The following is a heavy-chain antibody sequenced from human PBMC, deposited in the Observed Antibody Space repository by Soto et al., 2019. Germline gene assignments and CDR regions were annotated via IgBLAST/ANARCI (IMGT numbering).Heavy chain of an antibody. Sequence: PSETLSLTCAVSGGSFSSYYCTLIRQPPEKGLESSGETTHRGGTNCSPTHKSRVSMSVDTPKNQFYIKVTSVNEADTAVYSCARGTQQLACAPRPLDP. CDR1: GGSFSSYY. D-gene: IGHD6-13*01. CDR2: TTHRGGT. J-gene: IGHJ5*02. V-gene: IGHV4-34*01. CDR3: ARGTQQLACAPRPLDP.